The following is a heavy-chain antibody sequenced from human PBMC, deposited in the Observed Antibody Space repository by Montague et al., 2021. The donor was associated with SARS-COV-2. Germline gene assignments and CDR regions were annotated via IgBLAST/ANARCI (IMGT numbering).Heavy chain of an antibody. Sequence: CAISGDSVAELRRRSEENTHELQSRFEFVCRTLYEKKKYNDYAVSVKSRITINPDTSKNQFSLQLNSVTPEDTAVYYCARDTRIQLWFDRDYYYGMDVWGKGNKVTVSS. CDR3: ARDTRIQLWFDRDYYYGMDV. CDR2: TLYEKKKYN. J-gene: IGHJ6*04. D-gene: IGHD5-18*01. V-gene: IGHV6-1*01. CDR1: GDSVAELRRR.